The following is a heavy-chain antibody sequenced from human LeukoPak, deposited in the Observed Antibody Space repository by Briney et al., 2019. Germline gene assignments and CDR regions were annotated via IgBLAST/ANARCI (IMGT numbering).Heavy chain of an antibody. CDR3: ARDSYNWNYGVDY. D-gene: IGHD1-7*01. CDR1: GGTFSSYA. V-gene: IGHV1-69*13. J-gene: IGHJ4*02. Sequence: GASVKVSCKASGGTFSSYAISWVRQAPGQGLEWMGGIIPIFGTANYAQKFQGRVTITADESTSTAYMELSSLRSEDTAVYYCARDSYNWNYGVDYWGQGTLVTVSS. CDR2: IIPIFGTA.